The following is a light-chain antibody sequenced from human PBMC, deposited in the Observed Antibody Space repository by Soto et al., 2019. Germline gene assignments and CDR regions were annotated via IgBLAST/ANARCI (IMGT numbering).Light chain of an antibody. J-gene: IGKJ1*01. CDR2: GAS. CDR3: QQYNTWPGT. V-gene: IGKV3-15*01. CDR1: QSVSSN. Sequence: EIVMTQSPATLSVSPGERATLSCRASQSVSSNLAWYQQKPGQAPRLLFYGASTSATGIPASFSGSGSGTEFTLTISSLQSEYFAVYYCQQYNTWPGTFGQGTKVEIK.